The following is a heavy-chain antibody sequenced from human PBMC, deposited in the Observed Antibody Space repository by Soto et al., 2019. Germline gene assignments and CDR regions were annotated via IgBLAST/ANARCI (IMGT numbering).Heavy chain of an antibody. J-gene: IGHJ4*02. CDR2: ISYDGSLQ. CDR1: GFAFSSYG. Sequence: QAQLVESGGGVVQPGRSLRLSCAASGFAFSSYGMHWVRQAPGTGLEWVAVISYDGSLQHYADSVKGRFTISRDNSKNMVLLQLSSLRAEDTAVYYCVSDRRYGHASAPYSLGQGTLVSVSS. V-gene: IGHV3-30*03. D-gene: IGHD5-18*01. CDR3: VSDRRYGHASAPYS.